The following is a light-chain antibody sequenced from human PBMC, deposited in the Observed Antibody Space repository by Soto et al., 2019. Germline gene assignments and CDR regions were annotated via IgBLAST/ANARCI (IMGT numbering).Light chain of an antibody. V-gene: IGLV2-14*01. Sequence: QSVLTQPASVSGSPGQSIAISCTGSSSDIGIYKYVSWYQQHPGKVPKLIIYEVTNRPSGVSNRFSGSKSGNTASLTIYGLQAEDEADYYCSSYTTSSTRVFGPGTKLTVL. CDR1: SSDIGIYKY. CDR2: EVT. J-gene: IGLJ1*01. CDR3: SSYTTSSTRV.